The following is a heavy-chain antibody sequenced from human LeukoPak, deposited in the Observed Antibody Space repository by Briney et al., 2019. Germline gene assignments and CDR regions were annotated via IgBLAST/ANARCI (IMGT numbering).Heavy chain of an antibody. J-gene: IGHJ3*02. Sequence: SETLSLTCTVSGGSINNGGYYWSWIRQHPGKGLEWIGYIYYSGSSYYNPSLRSRVTISVDTSKNHFSLKLSSVTAADTAVYYCARRRTDYQNSHAFDIWGQGTMVTVSS. CDR2: IYYSGSS. CDR3: ARRRTDYQNSHAFDI. D-gene: IGHD4/OR15-4a*01. CDR1: GGSINNGGYY. V-gene: IGHV4-31*03.